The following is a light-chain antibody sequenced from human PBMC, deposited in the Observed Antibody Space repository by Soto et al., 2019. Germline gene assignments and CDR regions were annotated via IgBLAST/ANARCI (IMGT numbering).Light chain of an antibody. CDR3: QQSYSSSWT. Sequence: TLSATAGDRVTITCRASQSISSWLAWYQQKPGKAPKLLIYKASTLKSGVPSRFSGSGSGTDFTLTISSLQPEDFGTYYCQQSYSSSWTFGQGTKVDNK. J-gene: IGKJ1*01. CDR2: KAS. V-gene: IGKV1-5*03. CDR1: QSISSW.